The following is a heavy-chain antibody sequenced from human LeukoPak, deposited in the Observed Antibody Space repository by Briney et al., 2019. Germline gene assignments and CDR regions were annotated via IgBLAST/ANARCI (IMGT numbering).Heavy chain of an antibody. CDR1: GGSISSRTYY. J-gene: IGHJ4*02. CDR2: SYYSGST. V-gene: IGHV4-39*01. Sequence: PSETLSLTCTVSGGSISSRTYYWGWIRQPPGKGLEWIESSYYSGSTYYNPSLKSRVTISVDTSKNQFSLKLRSVTAADTAVYYCARLADCSSTRCHDYWGQGTLVTVSS. CDR3: ARLADCSSTRCHDY. D-gene: IGHD2-2*01.